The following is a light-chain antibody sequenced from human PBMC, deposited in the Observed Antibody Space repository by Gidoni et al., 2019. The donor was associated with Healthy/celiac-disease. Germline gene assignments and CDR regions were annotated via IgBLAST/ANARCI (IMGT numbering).Light chain of an antibody. CDR2: EVS. Sequence: AALTQPASVSGSRGQSITISCTGTSSDVGGYNYVSWYKQHPGTAPKLMIYEVSNRPSGGSPRFSGSTSGNTASLTISGLQAEDEADYSCSSYTSSSEVVFVSGPKVTVL. V-gene: IGLV2-14*01. CDR1: SSDVGGYNY. CDR3: SSYTSSSEVV. J-gene: IGLJ1*01.